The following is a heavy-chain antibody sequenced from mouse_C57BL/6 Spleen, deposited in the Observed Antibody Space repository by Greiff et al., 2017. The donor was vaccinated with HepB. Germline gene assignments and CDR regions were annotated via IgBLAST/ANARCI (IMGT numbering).Heavy chain of an antibody. D-gene: IGHD1-1*01. V-gene: IGHV1-82*01. CDR2: IYPGDGDT. CDR3: ATQRGITTGVVGYAMDD. J-gene: IGHJ4*01. Sequence: QVQLKESGPELVKPGASVKISCKASGYAFSSSWMNWVKQRPGKGLEWIGRIYPGDGDTNYNGKFKGKATLTADKSSSTAYMQLSILTSEDSSVYFCATQRGITTGVVGYAMDDWGQGTSVSVSS. CDR1: GYAFSSSW.